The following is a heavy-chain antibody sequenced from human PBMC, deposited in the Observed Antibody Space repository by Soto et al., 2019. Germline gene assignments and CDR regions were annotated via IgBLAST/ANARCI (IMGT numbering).Heavy chain of an antibody. J-gene: IGHJ3*02. CDR1: GASISSYY. V-gene: IGHV4-59*01. D-gene: IGHD1-26*01. CDR2: MFYSGST. CDR3: ARVGGAPLGAFDI. Sequence: SETLSLTCTVSGASISSYYWSWIRQPPGKGLEWIGYMFYSGSTKYNPSLTSRVTVSVDTSKNQFSLKLSSVTAADTAVYYCARVGGAPLGAFDIWGQGTMVTVSS.